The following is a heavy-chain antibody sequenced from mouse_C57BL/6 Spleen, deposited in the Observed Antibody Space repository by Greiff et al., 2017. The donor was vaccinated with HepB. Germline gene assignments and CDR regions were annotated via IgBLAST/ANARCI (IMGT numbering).Heavy chain of an antibody. Sequence: VQLKESGPELVKPGASVKISCKASGYTFTDYYMNWVKQSHGKSLEWIGDINPNNGGTSYNQKFKGKATLTVDKSSSTAYMELRSLTSEDSAVYYCAKANGNYAMDYWGQGTSVTVSS. V-gene: IGHV1-26*01. CDR1: GYTFTDYY. CDR2: INPNNGGT. CDR3: AKANGNYAMDY. J-gene: IGHJ4*01.